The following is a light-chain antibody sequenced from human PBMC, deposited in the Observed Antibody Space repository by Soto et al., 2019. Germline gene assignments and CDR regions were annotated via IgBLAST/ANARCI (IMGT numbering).Light chain of an antibody. CDR2: DAT. J-gene: IGKJ4*01. CDR1: QSVTSY. Sequence: EIVLTQSPATLYLSPGERATLSCRASQSVTSYLAWYQQKPGQAPRLLIFDATNRAPGIRARFSGSGAGTDFTLTISSLEPEGFAVYYCQQRTNWLTFGGGTRVEI. CDR3: QQRTNWLT. V-gene: IGKV3-11*01.